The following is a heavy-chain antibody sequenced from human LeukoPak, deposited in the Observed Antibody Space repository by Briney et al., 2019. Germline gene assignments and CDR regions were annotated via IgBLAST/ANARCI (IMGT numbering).Heavy chain of an antibody. J-gene: IGHJ4*02. CDR2: IYSGDNT. D-gene: IGHD5-12*01. V-gene: IGHV3-66*01. Sequence: GGSLRLSCAVSGFTDSRYYMSWVRQAPGKGLEWVSIIYSGDNTYYADSVKGRFTISRDNSKNTLYLQMNSLRVEDTAVYYCARDRGSGYDPGYFDYWGQGTLVTVSS. CDR1: GFTDSRYY. CDR3: ARDRGSGYDPGYFDY.